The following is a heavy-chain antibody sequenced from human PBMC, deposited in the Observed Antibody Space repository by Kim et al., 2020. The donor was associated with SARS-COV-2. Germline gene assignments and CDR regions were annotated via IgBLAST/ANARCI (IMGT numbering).Heavy chain of an antibody. CDR2: INHSGST. Sequence: SETLSLTCAVYGGSLSGYYWSWIRQPPGKGLEWIGEINHSGSTNYNPSLKSRVNISVDTSKNQFSLKLSSVTAADTAVYYCAREGDRAAAGVDYWGQGTLVTVSS. V-gene: IGHV4-34*01. CDR1: GGSLSGYY. D-gene: IGHD6-13*01. J-gene: IGHJ4*02. CDR3: AREGDRAAAGVDY.